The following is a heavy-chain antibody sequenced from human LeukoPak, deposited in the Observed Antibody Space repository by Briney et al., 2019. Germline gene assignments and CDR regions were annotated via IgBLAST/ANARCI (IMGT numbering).Heavy chain of an antibody. CDR2: INSDGSST. D-gene: IGHD3-3*01. CDR3: VGAYDLRF. Sequence: PGGSLRLSCAASGFTFRSYWMHWVRQAPGKGLVWVSRINSDGSSTTYADSVKGRLTISGDNAKNTLYLQMNSLRAEDTAVYYCVGAYDLRFWGQGTLVTVSS. J-gene: IGHJ4*02. CDR1: GFTFRSYW. V-gene: IGHV3-74*01.